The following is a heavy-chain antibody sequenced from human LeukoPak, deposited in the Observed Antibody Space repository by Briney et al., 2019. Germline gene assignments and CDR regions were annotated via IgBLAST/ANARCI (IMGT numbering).Heavy chain of an antibody. D-gene: IGHD3-9*01. Sequence: GASVKVSCKASGYTFTRYDINWVRQATGQGLEWMGWMNPNSGKTGYAQKFQGRVTMTRNTSISTAYMELSSLRSEDTAVYYCARGRAHYDILTGYRPRDAFDIWGQGTMVTVSS. V-gene: IGHV1-8*01. J-gene: IGHJ3*02. CDR2: MNPNSGKT. CDR1: GYTFTRYD. CDR3: ARGRAHYDILTGYRPRDAFDI.